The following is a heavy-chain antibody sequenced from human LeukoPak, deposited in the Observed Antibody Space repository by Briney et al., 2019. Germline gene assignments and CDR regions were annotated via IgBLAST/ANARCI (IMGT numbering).Heavy chain of an antibody. V-gene: IGHV3-23*01. Sequence: PGGSLRLSCAASGFTFSSYGMSWVRQAPGKGLEWVSSISGSGGSTYYADSVKGRFTISRDNSKNTLYLQMNSLRAEDTAVYYCARARGSGASHWFDPWGQGTLVTVSS. D-gene: IGHD3-10*01. J-gene: IGHJ5*02. CDR1: GFTFSSYG. CDR2: ISGSGGST. CDR3: ARARGSGASHWFDP.